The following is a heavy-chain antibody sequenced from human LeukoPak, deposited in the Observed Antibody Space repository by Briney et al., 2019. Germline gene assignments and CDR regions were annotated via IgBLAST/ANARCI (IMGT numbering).Heavy chain of an antibody. CDR3: ARVNYYDSSGYSH. J-gene: IGHJ4*02. D-gene: IGHD3-22*01. CDR1: GYTFTGYY. CDR2: INPNSGGT. V-gene: IGHV1-2*02. Sequence: ASVKVSCKASGYTFTGYYTHWVRQAPGQGLEWMGWINPNSGGTNYAQKFQGRVTMTRDTSISTAYMELSRLRSDDTAVYYCARVNYYDSSGYSHWGQGTLVTVSS.